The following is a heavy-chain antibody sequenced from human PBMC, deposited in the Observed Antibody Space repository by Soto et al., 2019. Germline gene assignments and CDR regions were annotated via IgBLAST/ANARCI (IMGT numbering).Heavy chain of an antibody. CDR3: ARDICSSTTCYSGIVDY. CDR1: GFSFSSYS. CDR2: ISSSSSYI. D-gene: IGHD2-2*01. J-gene: IGHJ4*02. V-gene: IGHV3-21*01. Sequence: GGSLRLSCAASGFSFSSYSMNWVRQAPGKGLEWVSSISSSSSYIYYADSVKGRFTMSRDNAKNSLYLQMNSLRAEDTAVYYCARDICSSTTCYSGIVDYWGQGTLVTVSS.